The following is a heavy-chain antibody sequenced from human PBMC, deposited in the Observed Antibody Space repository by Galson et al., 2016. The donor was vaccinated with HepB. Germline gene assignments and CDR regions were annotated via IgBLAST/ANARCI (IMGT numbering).Heavy chain of an antibody. CDR3: ARVSAHYSGSGSYIPQTYYYGMDV. J-gene: IGHJ6*02. CDR1: GFTFTNYA. CDR2: IHRTGGGT. D-gene: IGHD3-10*01. Sequence: SLRLSCAASGFTFTNYAMTWVRQAPGKGLEWVSSIHRTGGGTYYADPVKGRFTISRDNSKNTLYLQMNSLRADDTAVFYCARVSAHYSGSGSYIPQTYYYGMDVWGQGTTVTVSS. V-gene: IGHV3-23*01.